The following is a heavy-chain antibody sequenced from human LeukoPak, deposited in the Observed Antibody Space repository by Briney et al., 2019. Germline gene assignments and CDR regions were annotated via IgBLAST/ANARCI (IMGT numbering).Heavy chain of an antibody. V-gene: IGHV1-69*13. D-gene: IGHD3-22*01. J-gene: IGHJ6*02. Sequence: ASVKVSCKASGGTFISYAISWVRQAPGQGLEWMGGIIPIFGTANYAQKFQGRVTVTADESTSTAYMELSSLRSEDTAVYYCARSSEAAMWPLLLSGMDVWGQGTTVTVSS. CDR2: IIPIFGTA. CDR1: GGTFISYA. CDR3: ARSSEAAMWPLLLSGMDV.